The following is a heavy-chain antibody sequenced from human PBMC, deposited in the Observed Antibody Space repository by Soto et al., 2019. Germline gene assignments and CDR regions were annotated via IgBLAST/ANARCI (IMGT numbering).Heavy chain of an antibody. Sequence: GGSLRLSCAASGFLFSNYAMSWVRQAPGKGLEWVAVISGSGGSTHYAESVKGRFTISRDNSKNTLYLQMNSLRAEDTAVFYCARTQWLASAFWYFDLWGRGTLVTVSS. V-gene: IGHV3-23*01. J-gene: IGHJ2*01. CDR2: ISGSGGST. CDR1: GFLFSNYA. D-gene: IGHD6-19*01. CDR3: ARTQWLASAFWYFDL.